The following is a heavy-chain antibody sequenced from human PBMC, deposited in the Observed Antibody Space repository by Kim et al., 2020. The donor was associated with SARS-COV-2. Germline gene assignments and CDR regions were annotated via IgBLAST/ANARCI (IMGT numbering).Heavy chain of an antibody. CDR3: ARQARPYGMDV. CDR2: IFPDDSET. CDR1: GYSFSSYW. V-gene: IGHV5-51*01. Sequence: GESLKISCKGFGYSFSSYWIAWVRQKPGKGLEWMGMIFPDDSETNYSPSFEGQVTISADKSINTAYLQWNSLKAADTAMYYCARQARPYGMDVWGQGTTVSVSS. J-gene: IGHJ6*02.